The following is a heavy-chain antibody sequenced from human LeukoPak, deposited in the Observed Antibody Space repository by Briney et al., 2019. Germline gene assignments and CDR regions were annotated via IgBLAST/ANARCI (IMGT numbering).Heavy chain of an antibody. Sequence: GESLKISCTGSGYNFSNYWIGWVRQTPGKGLEWMGIICPGDSTTRYSPSFQGQVIISVDKSISTAYLQWSSLKASDTANHYCTRSRGDSWGQGSLVTVSS. V-gene: IGHV5-51*01. J-gene: IGHJ5*01. CDR1: GYNFSNYW. CDR2: ICPGDSTT. CDR3: TRSRGDS.